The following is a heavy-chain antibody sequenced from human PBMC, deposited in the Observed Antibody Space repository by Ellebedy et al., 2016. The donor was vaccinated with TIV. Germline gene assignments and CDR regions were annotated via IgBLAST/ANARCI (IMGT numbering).Heavy chain of an antibody. CDR2: FYYSGKT. Sequence: MPSETLSLTCSVSGGSISSYYWTWIRQPPGKALEWIGYFYYSGKTNYSPSLKSRVIISVDTSKNQFSLKVTSVTAADTAVYYCATYNMGRLDYWGQGTLVTVSS. J-gene: IGHJ4*02. CDR3: ATYNMGRLDY. V-gene: IGHV4-59*08. CDR1: GGSISSYY. D-gene: IGHD1-1*01.